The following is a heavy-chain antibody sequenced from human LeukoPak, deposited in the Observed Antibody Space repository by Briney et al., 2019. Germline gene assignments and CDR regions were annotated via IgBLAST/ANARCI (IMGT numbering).Heavy chain of an antibody. CDR2: MSGNGGNT. D-gene: IGHD1-26*01. J-gene: IGHJ4*02. Sequence: GGSLRLSCAASGFTFSGYPMIWVRQAPGKGLEWVSGMSGNGGNTYYADSVKGRFTISRDNSKNTLYVQMNSLRAEDTAVYYCARSGSYAFDYWGQGTLVTVSS. CDR1: GFTFSGYP. CDR3: ARSGSYAFDY. V-gene: IGHV3-23*01.